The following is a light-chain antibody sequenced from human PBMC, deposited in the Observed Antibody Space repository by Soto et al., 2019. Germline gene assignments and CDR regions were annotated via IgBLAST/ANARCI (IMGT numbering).Light chain of an antibody. CDR1: SSDVGGYNY. Sequence: QSALTQPASVSGSPGQSITISCTGTSSDVGGYNYVSWYQQHPGKAPKLMIYHVSNRPLGVSNRFSGSKSGNTASLTISGLQAEDEADYYCSSYASSSTLYVFGAGTKLTVL. CDR2: HVS. V-gene: IGLV2-14*03. CDR3: SSYASSSTLYV. J-gene: IGLJ1*01.